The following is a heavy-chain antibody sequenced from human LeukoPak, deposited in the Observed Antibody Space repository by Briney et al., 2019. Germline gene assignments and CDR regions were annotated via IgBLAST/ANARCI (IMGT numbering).Heavy chain of an antibody. D-gene: IGHD6-13*01. V-gene: IGHV4-59*12. Sequence: SETLSLTCTVSGGSFGNYYWSWIRQPPGKGLEWLGYIYDSGTTNYNPSLKSRVTISVDTSKNQFSLKLSSVTAADTAVYYCARRTRWYSSSWFDYWGQGTLVTVSS. CDR1: GGSFGNYY. J-gene: IGHJ4*02. CDR2: IYDSGTT. CDR3: ARRTRWYSSSWFDY.